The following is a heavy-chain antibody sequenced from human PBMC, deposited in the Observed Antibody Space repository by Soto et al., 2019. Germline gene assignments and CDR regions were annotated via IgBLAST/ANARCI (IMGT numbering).Heavy chain of an antibody. J-gene: IGHJ4*02. CDR3: AGDRGADYILYYFDY. D-gene: IGHD4-4*01. V-gene: IGHV1-3*01. CDR2: INAGNGNT. Sequence: ASVKVSCKASGYTFTSYAMHWVRQAPGQRLEWMGWINAGNGNTKYSQKFQGRVTITRDTSASTAYMELSSLRSEDTAVYYCAGDRGADYILYYFDYSRQVTLVTV. CDR1: GYTFTSYA.